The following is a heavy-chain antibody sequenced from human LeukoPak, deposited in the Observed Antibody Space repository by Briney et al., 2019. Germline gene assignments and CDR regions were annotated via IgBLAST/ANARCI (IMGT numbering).Heavy chain of an antibody. J-gene: IGHJ5*02. V-gene: IGHV2-5*02. CDR2: IYWDDEK. D-gene: IGHD3-10*01. CDR1: GFSLSTSGVG. Sequence: SGPALVKPTQTLTLTCTFSGFSLSTSGVGVGWIRQPPGKALQWLALIYWDDEKHYSPSLKSRLSISRDTSRNQVVLTMTNMDPLDTGTYFCAHSYYFGSRSYYNVWFAPWGLGTLVSVSS. CDR3: AHSYYFGSRSYYNVWFAP.